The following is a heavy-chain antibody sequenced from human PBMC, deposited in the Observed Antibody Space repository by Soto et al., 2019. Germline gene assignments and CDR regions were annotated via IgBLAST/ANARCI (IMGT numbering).Heavy chain of an antibody. CDR1: GGSFSCYY. CDR3: ARMVVHHYYCYYVMDV. J-gene: IGHJ6*02. V-gene: IGHV4-34*01. D-gene: IGHD2-15*01. CDR2: INHSGST. Sequence: SAETLARTCAVYGGSFSCYYWRWIRQPPGKGLEWIGEINHSGSTNYNPSLKSRVTISVDTSKNQFSLKLSSVTAADTAVYYCARMVVHHYYCYYVMDVWGQGTTVTVSS.